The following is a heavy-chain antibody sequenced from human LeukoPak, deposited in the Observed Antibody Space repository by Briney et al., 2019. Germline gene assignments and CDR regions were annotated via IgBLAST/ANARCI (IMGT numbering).Heavy chain of an antibody. CDR2: ISWDGGST. D-gene: IGHD6-6*01. CDR1: GFTFDDYA. J-gene: IGHJ6*03. CDR3: AALGSSRLNYYYYMDV. Sequence: QPGGSLILSCAASGFTFDDYAMHWVRQAPGKGLEWVSLISWDGGSTYHADSVKGRFTISRDNSKNSLYLQMNSLRAEDTALYYCAALGSSRLNYYYYMDVWGKGTTVTVSS. V-gene: IGHV3-43D*03.